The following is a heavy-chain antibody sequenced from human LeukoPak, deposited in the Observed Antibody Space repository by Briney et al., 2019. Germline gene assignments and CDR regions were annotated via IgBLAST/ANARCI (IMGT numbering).Heavy chain of an antibody. CDR3: ARGPGPYCSGGSCSRGYYFDY. CDR2: IIPIFGTA. CDR1: GGTFSSYA. Sequence: ASVKVSCKASGGTFSSYAISWVRQAPGQGLEWMGGIIPIFGTANYAQKFQGRVTITADESTSTAYMELSSLGSEDTAVYYCARGPGPYCSGGSCSRGYYFDYWGQGTLVTVSS. J-gene: IGHJ4*02. D-gene: IGHD2-15*01. V-gene: IGHV1-69*13.